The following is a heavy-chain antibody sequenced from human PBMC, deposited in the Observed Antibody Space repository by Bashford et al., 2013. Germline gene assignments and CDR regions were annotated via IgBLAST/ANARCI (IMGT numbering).Heavy chain of an antibody. CDR2: INHSGST. J-gene: IGHJ6*03. CDR3: ARGPSYNWNYPGYYYYMDV. D-gene: IGHD1-7*01. V-gene: IGHV4-34*01. Sequence: SSETLSLTCAVYGGSFSGYYWSWIRQPPGKGLEWIGEINHSGSTNYNPSLKSRVTISVDTSKNQFSLKLSSVTAADTAVYYXARGPSYNWNYPGYYYYMDVWGKGTNGHRLL. CDR1: GGSFSGYY.